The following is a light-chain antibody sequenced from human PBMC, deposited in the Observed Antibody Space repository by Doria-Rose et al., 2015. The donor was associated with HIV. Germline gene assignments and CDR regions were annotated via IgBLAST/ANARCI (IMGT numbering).Light chain of an antibody. V-gene: IGKV3-20*01. CDR2: GAS. J-gene: IGKJ1*01. Sequence: TQSPGTLSLSPGERATLSCRASQSVSANYLAWYQQRPGQSPKLLIYGASSRATDIPDRFSGSWSGTDFTLTISRLEPEDFAVYYCRQYASSRTFGQGTKVEIK. CDR1: QSVSANY. CDR3: RQYASSRT.